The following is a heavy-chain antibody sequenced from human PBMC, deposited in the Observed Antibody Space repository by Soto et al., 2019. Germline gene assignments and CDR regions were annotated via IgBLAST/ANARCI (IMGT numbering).Heavy chain of an antibody. CDR3: ARDLGAIAAAGTPRASYYFDY. J-gene: IGHJ4*02. CDR1: GGTFSSYA. Sequence: ASVKVSFKASGGTFSSYAISWLRQAPGQGLEWMGGIIPIFGTANYAQKFQGRVTITADESTSTAYMELSSLRSEDTAVYYCARDLGAIAAAGTPRASYYFDYWGQGTLVTVSS. D-gene: IGHD6-13*01. V-gene: IGHV1-69*13. CDR2: IIPIFGTA.